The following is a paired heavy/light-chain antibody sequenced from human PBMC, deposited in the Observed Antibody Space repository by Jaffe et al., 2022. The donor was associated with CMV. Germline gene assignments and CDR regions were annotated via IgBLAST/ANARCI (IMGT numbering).Heavy chain of an antibody. Sequence: QLQLQESGPGVVKPSETLSLTCTVSGASIASNSYYWGWIRQPPGKGLEWIGSIYYSGNTYYNPSLKSRVTISVDTSRNQFSLKLNSVTAADTAVYYCARLVAASGTPPQYFDCWGQGTLVTVSS. J-gene: IGHJ4*02. CDR3: ARLVAASGTPPQYFDC. V-gene: IGHV4-39*01. CDR2: IYYSGNT. CDR1: GASIASNSYY. D-gene: IGHD6-13*01.
Light chain of an antibody. CDR1: SGHSSYA. J-gene: IGLJ3*02. V-gene: IGLV4-69*01. CDR3: QTWATGIQV. Sequence: QLVLTQSPSASASLGASVQLTCTLSSGHSSYAIAWHQQQPEKGPRYLMKLNSDGSHNKGDGIPDRFSGSSSGTERYLTISSLQSEDEADYYCQTWATGIQVFGGGTKLTVL. CDR2: LNSDGSH.